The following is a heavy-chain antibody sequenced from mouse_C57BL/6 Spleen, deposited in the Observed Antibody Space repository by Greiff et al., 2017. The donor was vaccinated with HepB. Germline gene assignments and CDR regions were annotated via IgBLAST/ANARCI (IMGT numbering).Heavy chain of an antibody. Sequence: EVQGVESGGGLVKPGGSLKLSCAASGFTFSSYTMSWVRQTPEKRLEWVATISGGGGNTYYPDSVKGRFTISRDNAKNTLYLQMSSLRSEDTALYYCARHAAQATFAYWGQGTLVTVSA. CDR3: ARHAAQATFAY. CDR1: GFTFSSYT. V-gene: IGHV5-9*01. J-gene: IGHJ3*01. CDR2: ISGGGGNT. D-gene: IGHD3-2*02.